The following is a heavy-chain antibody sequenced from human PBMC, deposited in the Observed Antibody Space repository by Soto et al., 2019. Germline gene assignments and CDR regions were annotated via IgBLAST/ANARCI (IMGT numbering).Heavy chain of an antibody. V-gene: IGHV4-39*01. CDR2: IYYSGST. CDR1: GGSISSSSYY. CDR3: AVGIAVAGNPNYYYCMDV. J-gene: IGHJ6*02. Sequence: SETLSLTCTISGGSISSSSYYSGWFRQPPGKGLEWIGSIYYSGSTYYNPSLKSRVTLSVDTSKNQCSLKLSSVTAADTAVYYCAVGIAVAGNPNYYYCMDVWGQGTMVTVSS. D-gene: IGHD6-19*01.